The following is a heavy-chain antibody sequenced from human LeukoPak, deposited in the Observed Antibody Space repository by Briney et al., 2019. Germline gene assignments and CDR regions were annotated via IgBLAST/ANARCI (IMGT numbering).Heavy chain of an antibody. J-gene: IGHJ4*02. CDR1: GFTFDDYG. V-gene: IGHV3-20*04. CDR2: INWNGGST. D-gene: IGHD3-10*01. CDR3: AKAGQAGRYFDY. Sequence: SGGSLRLSCAASGFTFDDYGLSWVRQAPGKGLEWVSGINWNGGSTGYADSVKGRFTISRDHAKNSLYLQMNSLRAEDTAVYYCAKAGQAGRYFDYWGQGTLVTVSS.